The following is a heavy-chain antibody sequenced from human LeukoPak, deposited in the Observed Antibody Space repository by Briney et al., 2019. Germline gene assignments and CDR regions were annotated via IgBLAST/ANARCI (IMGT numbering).Heavy chain of an antibody. CDR1: GFTFSDYN. J-gene: IGHJ6*03. D-gene: IGHD2-15*01. Sequence: PGGSLRLSCAASGFTFSDYNMRWVRQAPGKGLEWVSPISGSGSSKYYADSVKGRFTISRDNAKNSLFLQMNSLRAEDTAVYYCARVLRYCSGGNCYSGGLGYMDVWGKGTTVTISS. CDR2: ISGSGSSK. CDR3: ARVLRYCSGGNCYSGGLGYMDV. V-gene: IGHV3-11*01.